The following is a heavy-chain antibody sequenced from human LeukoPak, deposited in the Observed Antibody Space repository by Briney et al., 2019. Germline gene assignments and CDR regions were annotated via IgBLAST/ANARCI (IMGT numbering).Heavy chain of an antibody. J-gene: IGHJ3*02. V-gene: IGHV2-5*02. CDR1: GFSLSTTGVG. CDR2: IYWDDDK. CDR3: AHFWYYYDSSASRAFDI. D-gene: IGHD3-22*01. Sequence: SGPTLVKPTQTLTLTCTFSGFSLSTTGVGVGWIRQPPGKALEWLALIYWDDDKRYSPSLKIRLTITKDPSNNQVVLTMTNMDPVDTATYYCAHFWYYYDSSASRAFDIWGQGTMVTVSS.